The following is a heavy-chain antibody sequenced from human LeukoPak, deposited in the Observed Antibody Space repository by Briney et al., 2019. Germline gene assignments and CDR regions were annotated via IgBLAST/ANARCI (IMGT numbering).Heavy chain of an antibody. J-gene: IGHJ4*02. CDR2: ISYDGSNK. Sequence: GGSLRLSCAASGFTFSSYAMHWVRQAPGKGLEWVAVISYDGSNKYYADSVKGRFTISRDNSKNTLYLQMNSLRAEDTAVYYCAREHSYGSPHLDYWGQGTLVTVSS. CDR3: AREHSYGSPHLDY. D-gene: IGHD5-18*01. CDR1: GFTFSSYA. V-gene: IGHV3-30*04.